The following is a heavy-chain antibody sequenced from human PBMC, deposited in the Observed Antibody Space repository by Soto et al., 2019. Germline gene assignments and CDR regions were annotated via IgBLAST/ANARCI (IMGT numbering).Heavy chain of an antibody. CDR2: IWYDGSNK. CDR1: GFTFSSYG. V-gene: IGHV3-33*01. J-gene: IGHJ4*02. Sequence: QVQLVESGGGVVQPGRSLRLSCAASGFTFSSYGMHWVRQAPGKGLEWVAVIWYDGSNKYYADSVKGRFTISRDNSKNTLYLQMNSLRVEDTAVYYCARVTGDTAMASHFDYWGQGTLVTVSS. CDR3: ARVTGDTAMASHFDY. D-gene: IGHD5-18*01.